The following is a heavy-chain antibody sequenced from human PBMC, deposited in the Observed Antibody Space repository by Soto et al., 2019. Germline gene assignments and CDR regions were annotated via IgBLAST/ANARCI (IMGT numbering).Heavy chain of an antibody. CDR2: ISISSSTI. V-gene: IGHV3-48*03. CDR1: GFRFSDFE. J-gene: IGHJ4*02. CDR3: ARGYSSSWYVGLGY. D-gene: IGHD6-13*01. Sequence: VQLVESGGGLVQPGGSLRLSCAASGFRFSDFEMNWVRQAPGKGLQWVSYISISSSTIYYADSVKGRFTVSRDNAKNSLYLQMNSLRAEDTAVYYCARGYSSSWYVGLGYWGQGTLVTVSS.